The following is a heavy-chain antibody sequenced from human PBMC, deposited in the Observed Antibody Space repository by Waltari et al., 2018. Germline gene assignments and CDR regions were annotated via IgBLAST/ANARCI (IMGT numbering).Heavy chain of an antibody. J-gene: IGHJ4*02. D-gene: IGHD6-19*01. CDR3: ARDGMVVAGTNY. CDR1: GFTFSSYS. Sequence: EVQLVESGGGLVKPGGSLRLSCAASGFTFSSYSMNWVRQAPGKGMEGVSSISSSGSYIYYADSVRGRFTSARDNAKNSLYLQMNSLRAEDTAVYYCARDGMVVAGTNYWGQGTLVTVSS. CDR2: ISSSGSYI. V-gene: IGHV3-21*01.